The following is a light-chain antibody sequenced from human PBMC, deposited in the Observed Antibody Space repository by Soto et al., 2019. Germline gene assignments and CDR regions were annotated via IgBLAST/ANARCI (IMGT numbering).Light chain of an antibody. J-gene: IGLJ2*01. Sequence: QSVLTQSPSASASLGASVKLTCTLSSGHSNYVIAWHQQQSEKGPRYLMKLNSDGSHSKGDGIPDRFSGSSSGAERYLTISSLQSEDEADYYCQTWGSGIVVFGGGTKVTVL. CDR2: LNSDGSH. V-gene: IGLV4-69*01. CDR1: SGHSNYV. CDR3: QTWGSGIVV.